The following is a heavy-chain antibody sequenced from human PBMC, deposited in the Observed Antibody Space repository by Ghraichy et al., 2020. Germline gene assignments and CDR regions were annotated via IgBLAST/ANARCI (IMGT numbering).Heavy chain of an antibody. CDR3: ARIRPEGGRTNYYYYMDV. J-gene: IGHJ6*03. V-gene: IGHV2-70*01. Sequence: SGPTLVKPTQTLTLTCTFSGFSLSTSGMCVSWIRQPPGKALEWLALIDWDDDKYYSTSLKTRLTISKDTSKNQVVLTMTNMDPVDTATYYCARIRPEGGRTNYYYYMDVWGKGTTVTVSS. D-gene: IGHD2-2*01. CDR1: GFSLSTSGMC. CDR2: IDWDDDK.